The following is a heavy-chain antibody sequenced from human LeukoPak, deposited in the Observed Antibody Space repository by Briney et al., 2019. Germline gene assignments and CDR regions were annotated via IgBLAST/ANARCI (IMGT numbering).Heavy chain of an antibody. CDR3: ARDEGSSWSDALDI. D-gene: IGHD6-13*01. CDR1: GFTVSSNY. Sequence: GGSLRLSCAASGFTVSSNYMSWVRQAPGKGLEWVSVIYSGGNTYHADSVKGRFTISRDNSKNTLYLQMNSLRAEDTAVYYCARDEGSSWSDALDIWGQGTMVTVSS. CDR2: IYSGGNT. J-gene: IGHJ3*02. V-gene: IGHV3-53*01.